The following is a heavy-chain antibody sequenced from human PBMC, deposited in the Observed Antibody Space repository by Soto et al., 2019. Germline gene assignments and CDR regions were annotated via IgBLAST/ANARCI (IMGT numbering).Heavy chain of an antibody. D-gene: IGHD6-13*01. V-gene: IGHV3-21*01. Sequence: EVQLVESGGGLVKPGGSLRLSCAASGFTFSSYSMNWVRQAPGNRLECVSSITSSSSYIYYSDSVKGRFTISRDNAKNPLYLQINSLRADDTAVYNCARESDPAPLGDYSSHVEAGYWGNGTLVIV. CDR3: ARESDPAPLGDYSSHVEAGY. CDR1: GFTFSSYS. CDR2: ITSSSSYI. J-gene: IGHJ4*01.